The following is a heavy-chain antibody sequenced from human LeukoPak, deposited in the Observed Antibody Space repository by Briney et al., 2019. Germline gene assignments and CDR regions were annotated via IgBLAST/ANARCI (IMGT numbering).Heavy chain of an antibody. D-gene: IGHD5-18*01. CDR1: GGSMSSGGNS. J-gene: IGHJ5*02. CDR2: IYYSGST. Sequence: PSETLSLTCGVSGGSMSSGGNSWSWILQPPGKGREWIGYIYYSGSTNYNPSLKSRVTISVDTSKNQFSLKLSSVTAADTAVYYCARVQYSYGYGWFDPWGQGTLVTVSS. CDR3: ARVQYSYGYGWFDP. V-gene: IGHV4-61*08.